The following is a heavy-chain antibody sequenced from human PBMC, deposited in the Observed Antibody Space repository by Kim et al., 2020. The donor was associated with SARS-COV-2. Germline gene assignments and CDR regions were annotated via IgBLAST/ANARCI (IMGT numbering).Heavy chain of an antibody. CDR2: IYHRGLT. J-gene: IGHJ4*02. CDR1: DDSMKTGYY. V-gene: IGHV4-38-2*02. D-gene: IGHD3-16*02. Sequence: SETLSLNCTVSDDSMKTGYYWGWIRQPPGKGLEWIGSIYHRGLTYYNPSLESRVTIVIDAAKFQFSLTLDSVTPADTALYFCARASGYRYGHSDFDFWGRGILVTVSS. CDR3: ARASGYRYGHSDFDF.